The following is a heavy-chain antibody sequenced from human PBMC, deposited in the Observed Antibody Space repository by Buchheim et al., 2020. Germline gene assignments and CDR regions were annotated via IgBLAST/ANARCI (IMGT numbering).Heavy chain of an antibody. Sequence: QLQLQESGPGLVKPSETLSLTCTVSGGPITNTIYYWGWIRQPPGKGLEWIGSIQSSGSTYYSPSLKSRVTISVDTSKNQFSLKLSSVTAADTAVYYCARIDSSSWKDYFDYGGQGTL. D-gene: IGHD6-13*01. J-gene: IGHJ4*02. CDR1: GGPITNTIYY. CDR3: ARIDSSSWKDYFDY. CDR2: IQSSGST. V-gene: IGHV4-39*01.